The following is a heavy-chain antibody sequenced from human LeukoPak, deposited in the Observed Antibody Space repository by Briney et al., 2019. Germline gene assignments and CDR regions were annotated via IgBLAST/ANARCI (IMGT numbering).Heavy chain of an antibody. J-gene: IGHJ4*02. Sequence: ASVKVSFKASGYTFTGYYLHWVRQAPGQGLEWMGWINPNSGDTHYARNFQGRVSMTSDTSINTAYMEMSRLRSDDTAIFYCTTLTWSDHFSDFDCWGQGTLVTVSS. D-gene: IGHD3-3*01. CDR2: INPNSGDT. CDR3: TTLTWSDHFSDFDC. CDR1: GYTFTGYY. V-gene: IGHV1-2*02.